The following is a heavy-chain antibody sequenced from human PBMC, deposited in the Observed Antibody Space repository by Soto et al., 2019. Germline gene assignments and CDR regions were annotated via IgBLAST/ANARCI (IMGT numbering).Heavy chain of an antibody. CDR3: ARESAGSGKNNWFDP. CDR1: RGSISSYY. Sequence: LSLTCSVSRGSISSYYWSWVRQPPGKGLEWIGFIHRTGSTKYNPSLESRVTISVDTSQNQLSLRLSSMTAADTAVYYCARESAGSGKNNWFDPWGQGILVTVSS. J-gene: IGHJ5*02. CDR2: IHRTGST. V-gene: IGHV4-59*01. D-gene: IGHD3-10*01.